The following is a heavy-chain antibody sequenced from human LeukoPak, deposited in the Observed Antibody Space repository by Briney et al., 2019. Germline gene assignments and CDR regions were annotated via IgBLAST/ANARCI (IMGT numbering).Heavy chain of an antibody. D-gene: IGHD3-16*01. V-gene: IGHV4-39*07. CDR1: GDSISSSSYY. Sequence: PSETLSLTCSVSGDSISSSSYYWGWIRQPPGKGLEWIGNIYYSGSTYYNPSLNSRFTISLDTSKNQFSLKLSSVTAADTAVYYCARDLGDSSPDAFDIWGQGTMVTVSS. CDR3: ARDLGDSSPDAFDI. J-gene: IGHJ3*02. CDR2: IYYSGST.